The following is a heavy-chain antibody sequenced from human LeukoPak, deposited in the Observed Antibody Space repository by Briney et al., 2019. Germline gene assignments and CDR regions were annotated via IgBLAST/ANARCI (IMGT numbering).Heavy chain of an antibody. CDR3: ARGQVWLLYDY. J-gene: IGHJ4*02. CDR1: GGSFSAYY. V-gene: IGHV4-34*01. Sequence: SETLSLTCAVYGGSFSAYYWSWIRQPPGKGLDWIGEIYHSGSTNYNPSLKSRVTISVDTSKNQLSLKLTSVTAADTAVYYCARGQVWLLYDYWGQGTLVTVSS. D-gene: IGHD1-26*01. CDR2: IYHSGST.